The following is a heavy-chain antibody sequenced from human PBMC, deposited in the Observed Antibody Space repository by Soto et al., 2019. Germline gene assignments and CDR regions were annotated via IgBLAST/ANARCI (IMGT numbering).Heavy chain of an antibody. J-gene: IGHJ4*02. CDR1: GDTFSTYT. Sequence: GASVKVSCKASGDTFSTYTITWMRQAPGQGLEWMGGIIPRSATSKYAQNLQGRVTMTTDTSTSTAYMELRSLRSDDTAVYYCARDAAVGLFDYWGQGTLVTVSS. CDR2: IIPRSATS. V-gene: IGHV1-18*01. D-gene: IGHD1-26*01. CDR3: ARDAAVGLFDY.